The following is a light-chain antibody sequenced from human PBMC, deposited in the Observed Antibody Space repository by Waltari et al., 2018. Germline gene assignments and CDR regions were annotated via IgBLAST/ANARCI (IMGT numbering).Light chain of an antibody. V-gene: IGKV3-15*01. CDR3: QQRANWPIT. CDR2: GAS. CDR1: QSVGIN. J-gene: IGKJ5*01. Sequence: EIVMTQSPATLSVSPGERATLSCRASQSVGINLAWYQHKPGQVPRLFIYGASTRATGFPARFSGSGSGTEFTLTISSLEPEDFAVYYCQQRANWPITFGQGTRLEIK.